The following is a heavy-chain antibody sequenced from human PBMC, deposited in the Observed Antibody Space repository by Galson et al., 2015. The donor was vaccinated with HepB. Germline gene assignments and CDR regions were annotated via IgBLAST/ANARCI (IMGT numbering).Heavy chain of an antibody. CDR1: GFTFSSHS. J-gene: IGHJ5*02. CDR3: AKDLNYGGDSGCLDR. D-gene: IGHD4-23*01. Sequence: SLRLSCAASGFTFSSHSMHWVRQAPGKGLDWAAVMSYNGRNKYYTDSVNGRFTISRDNSENTLYLQMNGLIPEDTAVYYCAKDLNYGGDSGCLDRWGQGTLATVSS. CDR2: MSYNGRNK. V-gene: IGHV3-30*18.